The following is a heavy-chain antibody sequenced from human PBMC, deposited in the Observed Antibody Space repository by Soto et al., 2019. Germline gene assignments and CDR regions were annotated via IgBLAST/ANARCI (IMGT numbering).Heavy chain of an antibody. CDR2: IYHSGST. D-gene: IGHD2-2*01. Sequence: KPSETLSLTCAFSCGSIISSNWWSWVRQPPGKGLEWIGEIYHSGSTNYNPSLKSRVTISVDKSENQFSLKLSSVTAADTAVYYCARVSSAVRYYYYGMDVWGQGTTVTVSS. CDR3: ARVSSAVRYYYYGMDV. J-gene: IGHJ6*02. CDR1: CGSIISSNW. V-gene: IGHV4-4*02.